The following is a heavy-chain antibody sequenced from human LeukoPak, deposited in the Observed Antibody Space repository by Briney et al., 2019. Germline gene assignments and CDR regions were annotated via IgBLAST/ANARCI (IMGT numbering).Heavy chain of an antibody. J-gene: IGHJ4*02. CDR2: IYYSGST. CDR1: GGSISSYY. CDR3: ARAGNNWSFDY. V-gene: IGHV4-59*01. D-gene: IGHD1-1*01. Sequence: SETLSLTCTVSGGSISSYYWNWIRQPPGKGLEWIGYIYYSGSTYYNPSLKSRVTMAVDTSKNQFSLKVSSVTAADTAVYYCARAGNNWSFDYWGQGTLVTVSS.